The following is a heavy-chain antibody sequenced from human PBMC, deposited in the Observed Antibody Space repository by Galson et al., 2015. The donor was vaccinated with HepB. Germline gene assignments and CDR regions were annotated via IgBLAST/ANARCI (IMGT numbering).Heavy chain of an antibody. CDR2: INFDGTST. D-gene: IGHD6-19*01. J-gene: IGHJ4*02. CDR3: AREFAFGCGSYSH. Sequence: SLRLSCAASGFTFSNYWMHWVRHAPGKGLVWVSYINFDGTSTRFADSVKGRFTASRDNAENTLFLQMNNLRAEDTAVYYCAREFAFGCGSYSHWGQGTLVTVSS. CDR1: GFTFSNYW. V-gene: IGHV3-74*01.